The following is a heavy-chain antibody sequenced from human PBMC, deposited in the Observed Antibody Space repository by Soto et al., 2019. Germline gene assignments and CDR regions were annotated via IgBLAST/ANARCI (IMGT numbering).Heavy chain of an antibody. V-gene: IGHV3-23*01. Sequence: EVQLLESGGGLVQPGGSLRLSCAASGFTFSSYAMSWVRQAPGKGLEWVSAISGSGGRTYYADSVKGRFTISRDNSKNTLDLQMNSLRGEDTGVYYCARGGKDTISMIVVVISPIFDYWGQGTLVTVSS. D-gene: IGHD3-22*01. CDR1: GFTFSSYA. CDR3: ARGGKDTISMIVVVISPIFDY. CDR2: ISGSGGRT. J-gene: IGHJ4*02.